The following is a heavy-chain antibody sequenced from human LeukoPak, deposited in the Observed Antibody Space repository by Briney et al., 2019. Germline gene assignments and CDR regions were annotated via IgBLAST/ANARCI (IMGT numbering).Heavy chain of an antibody. CDR2: ISAYNGNT. Sequence: GASVRVSCKASGYTFTSYGISWVRQAPGQGLEWMGWISAYNGNTNYAQKLQGRVTMTTDTSTSTAYMELRSLRSDDTAVYYCARDPYYGILTGYETDYWGQGTLVTVSS. CDR3: ARDPYYGILTGYETDY. CDR1: GYTFTSYG. V-gene: IGHV1-18*01. J-gene: IGHJ4*02. D-gene: IGHD3-9*01.